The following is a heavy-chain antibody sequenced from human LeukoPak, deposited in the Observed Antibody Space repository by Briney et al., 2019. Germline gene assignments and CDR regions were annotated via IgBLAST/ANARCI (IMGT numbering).Heavy chain of an antibody. CDR1: GGSISSSSYY. CDR2: IYYSGST. Sequence: SETLSLTCTVSGGSISSSSYYWGWIRQPPGKGLEWIGSIYYSGSTYYNPSLKSRVTISVDTSKNQFSLKLSSVTAADTAVYYCARISNWGSWFDPWGQGTLVTVSS. D-gene: IGHD7-27*01. J-gene: IGHJ5*02. V-gene: IGHV4-39*07. CDR3: ARISNWGSWFDP.